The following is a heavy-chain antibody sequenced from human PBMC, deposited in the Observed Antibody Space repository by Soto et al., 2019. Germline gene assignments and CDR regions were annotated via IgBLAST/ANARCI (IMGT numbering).Heavy chain of an antibody. CDR3: TRGPPRVQWFDP. J-gene: IGHJ5*02. CDR2: IYFTGST. Sequence: PSETLSLTCTVSGGAVSSGTYYWGWIRQPPGKGLEWIGHIYFTGSTNYNPSLKSRVTMSLDTSRNQSSLKLSSVTAADTAVYYCTRGPPRVQWFDPWGLGTLVTVSS. CDR1: GGAVSSGTYY. V-gene: IGHV4-61*01.